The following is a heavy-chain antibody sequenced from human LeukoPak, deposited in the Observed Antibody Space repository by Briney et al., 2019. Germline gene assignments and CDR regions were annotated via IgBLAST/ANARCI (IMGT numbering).Heavy chain of an antibody. CDR2: IKQDGSEK. CDR1: GGSISSYY. J-gene: IGHJ4*02. CDR3: ARGIEYFDY. Sequence: PSETLSLTCTVSGGSISSYYWSWIRQAPGKGLEWVANIKQDGSEKYYVDSVKGRFTISRDNAKNSLYLQMNSLRAEDTAVYYCARGIEYFDYWGQGTLVTVSS. D-gene: IGHD6-6*01. V-gene: IGHV3-7*01.